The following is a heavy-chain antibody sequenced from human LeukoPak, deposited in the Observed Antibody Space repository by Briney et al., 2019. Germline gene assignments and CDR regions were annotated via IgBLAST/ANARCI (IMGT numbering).Heavy chain of an antibody. CDR2: IIPILGIA. J-gene: IGHJ4*02. V-gene: IGHV1-69*04. Sequence: GASVKVSCKASGGTFSSYAISWVRQAPGQGLEWMGRIIPILGIANYAQKFQGRVTITADKSTSTAYMELSSLRSEDTAVYYCARDFRWNYFPYYFDYWGQGTLVTVSS. CDR3: ARDFRWNYFPYYFDY. CDR1: GGTFSSYA. D-gene: IGHD1-7*01.